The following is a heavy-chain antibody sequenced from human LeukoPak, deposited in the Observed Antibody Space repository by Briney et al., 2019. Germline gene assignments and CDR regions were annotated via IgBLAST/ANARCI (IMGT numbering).Heavy chain of an antibody. J-gene: IGHJ3*02. V-gene: IGHV4-39*07. CDR1: GGSISSSSYY. Sequence: SETLSLTCTVSGGSISSSSYYWGWIRQPPGKGLEWIGSIYYSGSTYYNPSLKSRVTISVDTSKNQFSLKLSSVTAADTAVYYCARVRTVTPLDAFDIWGQGTMVTVSS. CDR2: IYYSGST. D-gene: IGHD4-17*01. CDR3: ARVRTVTPLDAFDI.